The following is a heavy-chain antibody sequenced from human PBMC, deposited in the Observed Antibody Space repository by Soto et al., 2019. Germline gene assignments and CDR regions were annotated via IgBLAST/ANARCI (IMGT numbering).Heavy chain of an antibody. CDR3: ARAGKVLRFLEWLSFFDY. J-gene: IGHJ4*02. CDR1: GGSISSGGYY. V-gene: IGHV4-31*03. Sequence: QVQLQESGPGLVKPSQTLSLTCTVSGGSISSGGYYWSWIRQHPGKGLEWIGYIYYSGSTYYNPSFKSRVTISVDTSKTQFSLKLSSVTAADTAVYYCARAGKVLRFLEWLSFFDYWGQGTLVTVSS. CDR2: IYYSGST. D-gene: IGHD3-3*01.